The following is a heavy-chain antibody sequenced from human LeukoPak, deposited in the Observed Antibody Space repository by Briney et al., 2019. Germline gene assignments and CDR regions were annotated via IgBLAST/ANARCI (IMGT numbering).Heavy chain of an antibody. Sequence: ASVKVSCKASGYTFTSYAMHWVRQAPGQRLEWMGWTNAGNGNTKYSQKFQGRVTITRDTSASTAYMELSSLRSEDTAVYYCARGDYYDSSGYYPLPSLDYWGQGTLVTVSS. CDR2: TNAGNGNT. CDR3: ARGDYYDSSGYYPLPSLDY. J-gene: IGHJ4*02. D-gene: IGHD3-22*01. V-gene: IGHV1-3*01. CDR1: GYTFTSYA.